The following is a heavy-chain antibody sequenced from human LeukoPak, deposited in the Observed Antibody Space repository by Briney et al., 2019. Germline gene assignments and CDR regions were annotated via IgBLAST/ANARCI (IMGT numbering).Heavy chain of an antibody. D-gene: IGHD2-2*01. CDR3: ARAGYCSSTSCIWYFDL. CDR1: GYTFTDYY. J-gene: IGHJ2*01. V-gene: IGHV1-69*13. Sequence: SVKVSCKASGYTFTDYYLHWVRQAPGQGLEWMGGIIPIFGTANYAQKFQGRVTITADESTSTAYMELSSLRSEDTAVYYCARAGYCSSTSCIWYFDLWGRGTLVTVSS. CDR2: IIPIFGTA.